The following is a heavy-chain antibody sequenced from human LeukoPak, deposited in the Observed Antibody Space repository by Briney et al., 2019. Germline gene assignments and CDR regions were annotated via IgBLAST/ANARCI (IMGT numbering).Heavy chain of an antibody. CDR2: INHSGRT. V-gene: IGHV4-34*01. CDR1: GGSFSGYY. J-gene: IGHJ4*02. Sequence: SETLSLTCSVYGGSFSGYYWNWIRQPPGKGLEWIGEINHSGRTNYNPSLKSRVTISVDTSKKQFSLKLSSVTAADTAVYYCARGVDYYGVWGQGTLVTVSS. D-gene: IGHD3-10*01. CDR3: ARGVDYYGV.